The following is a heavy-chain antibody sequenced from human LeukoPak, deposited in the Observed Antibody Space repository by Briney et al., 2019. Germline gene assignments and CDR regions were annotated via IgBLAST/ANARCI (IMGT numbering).Heavy chain of an antibody. CDR2: IYSSWST. J-gene: IGHJ6*03. V-gene: IGHV4-4*09. Sequence: SETLSLTCSVSGGSFDSKYLSWIRQPPGKGLEWIGYIYSSWSTNFNPSLRIRVAMSIYTSKNQFSLKVYSVTAADTAVYYCASYIRNVHYYMDVWGKGTTVIVSS. D-gene: IGHD1-1*01. CDR3: ASYIRNVHYYMDV. CDR1: GGSFDSKY.